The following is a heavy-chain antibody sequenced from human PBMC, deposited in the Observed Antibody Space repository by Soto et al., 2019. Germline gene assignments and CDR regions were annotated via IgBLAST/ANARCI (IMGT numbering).Heavy chain of an antibody. CDR3: ARELQGLYYFDY. V-gene: IGHV1-3*01. CDR1: EYTFTSYT. D-gene: IGHD4-4*01. Sequence: QVQVLQSGAEVKKPGASVKGSCKASEYTFTSYTMHWVRQAPGQRREWMGWINGGNGNTKYSQKFQGRVTITRDTSASTAYMELSSLRSDDTAVYYCARELQGLYYFDYWGQGTLVTVSS. J-gene: IGHJ4*02. CDR2: INGGNGNT.